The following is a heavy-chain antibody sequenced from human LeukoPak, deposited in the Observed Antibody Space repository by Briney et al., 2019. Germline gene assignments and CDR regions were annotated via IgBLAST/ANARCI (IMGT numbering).Heavy chain of an antibody. Sequence: PGGSLRLSCAGSGVTFSNYWMNWVRQAPGKGREWVANIKRGGSEEFYMDSVKGRFTISRDDAKNSLFLQMNSLRADDTAVYYCVTSGGHWGQGTLVTVSS. J-gene: IGHJ4*02. CDR1: GVTFSNYW. D-gene: IGHD6-25*01. CDR2: IKRGGSEE. V-gene: IGHV3-7*01. CDR3: VTSGGH.